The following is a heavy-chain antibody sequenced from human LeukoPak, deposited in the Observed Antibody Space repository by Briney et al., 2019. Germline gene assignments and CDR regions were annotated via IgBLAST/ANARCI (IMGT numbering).Heavy chain of an antibody. CDR2: INHSGST. Sequence: SSETLSLTCAVYGGSFSGYYWSWIRQPPGKGLEWIGEINHSGSTSYNPSPKSRVTISVDTSKNQFSLKLSSVTAADTALYYCASYGSGSYSGFDYWGQGTLVTVSS. J-gene: IGHJ4*02. V-gene: IGHV4-34*01. D-gene: IGHD3-10*01. CDR1: GGSFSGYY. CDR3: ASYGSGSYSGFDY.